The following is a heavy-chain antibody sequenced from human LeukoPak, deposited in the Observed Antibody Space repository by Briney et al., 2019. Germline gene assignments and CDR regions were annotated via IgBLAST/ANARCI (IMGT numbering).Heavy chain of an antibody. J-gene: IGHJ4*02. CDR3: AKGPHIYRFFDY. CDR1: GFTFSSYG. CDR2: ISYDGSNK. Sequence: GGSLRLSCAASGFTFSSYGMHWVRQAPGKGLEWVAVISYDGSNKYYADSVKGRFTISRDNSKNTLYLQMNSLRAEDTAVYYCAKGPHIYRFFDYWGQGTLVTVSS. D-gene: IGHD2-21*01. V-gene: IGHV3-30*18.